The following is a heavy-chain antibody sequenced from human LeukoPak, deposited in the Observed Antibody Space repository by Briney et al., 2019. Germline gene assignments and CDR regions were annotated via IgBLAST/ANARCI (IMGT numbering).Heavy chain of an antibody. CDR3: ARVAVIPAAGPPFDY. CDR2: IYHSGST. Sequence: PSQTLSLTCTVSGGSISSGGYYWSWIRQAPGKGVEWIGYIYHSGSTYYNPSLKSRVTITVDSSKTPFSLKLSSGTAADTAVYYCARVAVIPAAGPPFDYWGQGTLVTVSS. D-gene: IGHD2-2*01. J-gene: IGHJ4*02. CDR1: GGSISSGGYY. V-gene: IGHV4-30-2*01.